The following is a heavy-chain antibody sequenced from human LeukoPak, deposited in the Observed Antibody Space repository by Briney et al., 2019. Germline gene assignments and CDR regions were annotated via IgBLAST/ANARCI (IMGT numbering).Heavy chain of an antibody. Sequence: ASVTVSCKASLYTLTRYDINWVRQATGQGLEWMGWMNPNSGNTDYAQKFQGRVTITRNTSISTAYMELSSLRSEDTAVYYCAREGVGATRKALFDYRGQGTLVTVSS. J-gene: IGHJ4*02. D-gene: IGHD1-26*01. CDR2: MNPNSGNT. CDR1: LYTLTRYD. V-gene: IGHV1-8*03. CDR3: AREGVGATRKALFDY.